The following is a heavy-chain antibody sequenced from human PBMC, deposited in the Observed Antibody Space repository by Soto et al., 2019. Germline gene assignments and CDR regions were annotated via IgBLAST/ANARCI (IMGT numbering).Heavy chain of an antibody. CDR2: IFSNDEK. V-gene: IGHV2-26*01. J-gene: IGHJ4*02. CDR1: GFSLSNAAMG. Sequence: SGPTLVNPTETLALTCTVSGFSLSNAAMGVSWIRQPPGKALEWLAHIFSNDEKSYSTSVKSRVSISKDTSKSQVVLILTNVDPVDTATYYCARIRKDYDSSGYYPDSWGQGTLVTVSS. D-gene: IGHD3-22*01. CDR3: ARIRKDYDSSGYYPDS.